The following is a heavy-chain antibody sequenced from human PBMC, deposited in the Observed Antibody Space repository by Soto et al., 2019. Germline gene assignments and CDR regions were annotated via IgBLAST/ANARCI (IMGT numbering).Heavy chain of an antibody. V-gene: IGHV3-48*02. CDR2: ISSSSSTI. CDR3: ARGRVGDTAMVTHFDY. CDR1: GFTFSSYS. J-gene: IGHJ4*02. D-gene: IGHD5-18*01. Sequence: EVQLVESGGGLVQPGGSLRLSCAASGFTFSSYSMNWVRQAPGKGLEWVSYISSSSSTIYYADSVKGRFTISRDNAKSSLYLQMNSLRDEDTAVYYCARGRVGDTAMVTHFDYWGQGTLVTVSS.